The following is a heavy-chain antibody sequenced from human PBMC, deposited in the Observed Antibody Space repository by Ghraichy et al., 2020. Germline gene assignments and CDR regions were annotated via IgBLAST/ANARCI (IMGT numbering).Heavy chain of an antibody. Sequence: SETLSLTCTVSGGSISSSSYYWGWIRQPPGKGLEWIGSIYYSGSTYYNPSLKSRVTISVDTSKNQFSLKLSSVTAADTAVYYCARIPDYGGNYYFDYWGQGTLVTVSS. CDR3: ARIPDYGGNYYFDY. V-gene: IGHV4-39*01. J-gene: IGHJ4*02. CDR1: GGSISSSSYY. CDR2: IYYSGST. D-gene: IGHD4-23*01.